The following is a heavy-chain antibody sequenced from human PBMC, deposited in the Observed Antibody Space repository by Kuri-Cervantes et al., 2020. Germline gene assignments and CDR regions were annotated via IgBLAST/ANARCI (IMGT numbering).Heavy chain of an antibody. Sequence: GGSLRLSCAASGFTFSDYYMSWVRQAPGKGLEWVSYISSSGSTIYYADSVRGRFTISRDTAKNSLYLQMNRLRAEATAVYYCARGLEFWSGYYPGGHFDYWGQGTLVTVSS. D-gene: IGHD3-3*01. J-gene: IGHJ4*02. CDR1: GFTFSDYY. V-gene: IGHV3-11*04. CDR3: ARGLEFWSGYYPGGHFDY. CDR2: ISSSGSTI.